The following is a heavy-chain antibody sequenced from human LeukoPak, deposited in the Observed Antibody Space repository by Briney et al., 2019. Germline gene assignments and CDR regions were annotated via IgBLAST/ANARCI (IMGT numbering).Heavy chain of an antibody. D-gene: IGHD3-22*01. CDR1: GFTFSSYA. V-gene: IGHV3-30*04. CDR3: ARENYYDSSGYV. CDR2: ISYDGSNK. J-gene: IGHJ3*01. Sequence: GGSLRLSCAASGFTFSSYAMHWVRQAPGKGLEWVAVISYDGSNKYYADSVKGRFTISRDNSKNTLYLQMNSLRAEDTAVYYCARENYYDSSGYVWGQGTMVTVSS.